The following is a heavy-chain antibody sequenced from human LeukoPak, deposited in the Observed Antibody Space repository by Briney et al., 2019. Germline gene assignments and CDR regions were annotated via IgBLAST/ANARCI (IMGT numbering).Heavy chain of an antibody. CDR1: GYSISSGYY. J-gene: IGHJ4*02. Sequence: SETLSLTCTVSGYSISSGYYWGWIRQPPGKGLEWIGNIYPSGTTYYNPSLKTRVTISVDTSKNQFSLDLTSVTAADTAVYYCASNTGTVFDYWGQGALVTVSS. CDR3: ASNTGTVFDY. V-gene: IGHV4-38-2*02. D-gene: IGHD7-27*01. CDR2: IYPSGTT.